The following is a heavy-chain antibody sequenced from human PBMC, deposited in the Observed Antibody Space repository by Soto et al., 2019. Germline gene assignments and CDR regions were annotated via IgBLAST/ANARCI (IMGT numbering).Heavy chain of an antibody. J-gene: IGHJ4*02. Sequence: ASVKVSCKASGYTFTGYYMHWVRQAPGQGLEWMGWINPNSGGTNYAQKFQGRVSMTRDTSISTVYMELIRLTSEDTAVYYCARVSSTSRSPLDYWGQGTMVTVSS. V-gene: IGHV1-2*02. D-gene: IGHD2-2*01. CDR3: ARVSSTSRSPLDY. CDR2: INPNSGGT. CDR1: GYTFTGYY.